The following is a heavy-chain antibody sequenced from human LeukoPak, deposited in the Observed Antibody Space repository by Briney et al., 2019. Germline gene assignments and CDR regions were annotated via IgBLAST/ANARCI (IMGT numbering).Heavy chain of an antibody. D-gene: IGHD3-9*01. Sequence: SETLSLTCAVYGGSFSGYYWSWIRQPPGKGLEWIGEINHSGSTNYNPSLKSRVTISVDTSKNQFSLKLSSVTAADTAVYYCARVRTYYDILTGYPRGTFDYWGQGTLVTVSS. V-gene: IGHV4-34*01. J-gene: IGHJ4*02. CDR3: ARVRTYYDILTGYPRGTFDY. CDR2: INHSGST. CDR1: GGSFSGYY.